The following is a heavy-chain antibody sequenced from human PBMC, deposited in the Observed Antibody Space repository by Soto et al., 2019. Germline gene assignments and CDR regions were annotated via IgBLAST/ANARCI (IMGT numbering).Heavy chain of an antibody. J-gene: IGHJ4*02. D-gene: IGHD6-6*01. CDR1: GYTFTSFY. CDR3: ARGLASGDY. Sequence: QVQLVQSGAEVKEPGASVKISCKASGYTFTSFYIHWVRQAPGQGLEWMGIVNPNGGSTNYAQNFKGRITISRDTSTSTVYMDLSSLRSEDTAVYYCARGLASGDYWGQGTLVTVPS. V-gene: IGHV1-46*03. CDR2: VNPNGGST.